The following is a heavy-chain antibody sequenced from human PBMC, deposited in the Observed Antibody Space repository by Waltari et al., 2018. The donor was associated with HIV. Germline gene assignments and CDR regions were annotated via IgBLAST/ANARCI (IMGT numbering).Heavy chain of an antibody. CDR3: VKENKYPGVYYPFYS. Sequence: QVHLVESGGGVVPTGRSLRLFCAASGFVLTDFGMHWVRQSPGKVLEWVAFNAYDGREKDNEASGKARFSVSRDTSTNTFFLLMTSIRPEDTARYYCVKENKYPGVYYPFYSWGQGTLVTVSA. D-gene: IGHD6-13*01. CDR2: NAYDGREK. J-gene: IGHJ4*02. CDR1: GFVLTDFG. V-gene: IGHV3-30*18.